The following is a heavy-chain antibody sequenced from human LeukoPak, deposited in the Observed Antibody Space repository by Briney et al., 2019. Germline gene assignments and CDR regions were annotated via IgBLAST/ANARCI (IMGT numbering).Heavy chain of an antibody. D-gene: IGHD3-16*02. V-gene: IGHV3-23*01. Sequence: GGSLRLSCAASGFTFSTYAMNWVRQAPGKGLEWVSGITGGGRSTYYADSVKGRFTISRDNSKNTLYLQMNSLRAEDTAVYYCAKSDGGPIRLGELSVRYFDFWGQGTLVTVSS. CDR2: ITGGGRST. CDR1: GFTFSTYA. CDR3: AKSDGGPIRLGELSVRYFDF. J-gene: IGHJ4*02.